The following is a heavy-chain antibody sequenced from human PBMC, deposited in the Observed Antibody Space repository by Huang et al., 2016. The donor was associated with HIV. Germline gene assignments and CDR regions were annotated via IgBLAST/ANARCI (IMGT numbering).Heavy chain of an antibody. D-gene: IGHD3-3*01. V-gene: IGHV3-30*18. CDR1: KFTFNTYG. CDR3: AKDGDALRSLEWSVGYYFDY. CDR2: ISNDGSNK. J-gene: IGHJ4*02. Sequence: VQLVESGGGVVQPGRSLRLSCAASKFTFNTYGMPWVRQAPGKGLEWLAVISNDGSNKYYAGSVKGQFTSGRENSKNSLYLQMNSLGPGETAVYYCAKDGDALRSLEWSVGYYFDYWGQGTLVTVSS.